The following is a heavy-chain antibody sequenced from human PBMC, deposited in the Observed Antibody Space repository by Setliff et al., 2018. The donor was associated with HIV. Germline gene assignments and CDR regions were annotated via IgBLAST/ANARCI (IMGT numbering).Heavy chain of an antibody. Sequence: SETLSLTCAVYGESFSGYHWSWIRQPPGKGLEWIGEINHSGSTSYDPSLKSRVTISLDTSKSHFSLRLNSVTAADTAVYYCRSSAWYGGDAFDLWGQGTMVTVSS. CDR3: RSSAWYGGDAFDL. V-gene: IGHV4-34*01. D-gene: IGHD6-19*01. CDR2: INHSGST. J-gene: IGHJ3*01. CDR1: GESFSGYH.